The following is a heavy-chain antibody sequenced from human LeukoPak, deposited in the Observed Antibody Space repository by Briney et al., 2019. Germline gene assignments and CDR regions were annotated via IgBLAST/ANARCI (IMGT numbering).Heavy chain of an antibody. J-gene: IGHJ4*02. CDR3: ARVGVTYGDPLEYDY. V-gene: IGHV1-18*01. D-gene: IGHD2-21*02. Sequence: GASVKLSCKASGYSFTKYGISWVRQAPGHGLEWIGWISGYSGNTNYAPKLQGRVTMTTDTSTSTAYMELRSLTSADTGTYYCARVGVTYGDPLEYDYWGQGTLVTVSS. CDR1: GYSFTKYG. CDR2: ISGYSGNT.